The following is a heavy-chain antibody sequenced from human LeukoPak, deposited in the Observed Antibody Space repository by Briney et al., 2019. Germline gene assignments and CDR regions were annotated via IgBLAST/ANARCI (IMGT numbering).Heavy chain of an antibody. CDR3: AKAFHGVAGTAYYYYYYGMDV. CDR2: ISGSGGST. V-gene: IGHV3-23*01. D-gene: IGHD2-15*01. CDR1: GFTFSSYA. Sequence: GGSLRLSCAASGFTFSSYAMSWVRQAPGKGLEWVSAISGSGGSTYYADSVKGRFTISRDNSKNTLYLQMNSLGAEDTAVYYCAKAFHGVAGTAYYYYYYGMDVWGQGTTVTVSS. J-gene: IGHJ6*02.